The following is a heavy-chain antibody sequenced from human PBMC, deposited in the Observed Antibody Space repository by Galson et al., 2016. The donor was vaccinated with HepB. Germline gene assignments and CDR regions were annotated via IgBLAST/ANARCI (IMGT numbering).Heavy chain of an antibody. J-gene: IGHJ4*02. CDR3: ARDQSRRGPTTFDY. Sequence: SLRLSCAASGFAFSNSWVHWVRQVPGKGLVWVARIDIDGNDIKYADSVKGRFTISRDNAKKTLYLQMNSLRAEDTAVYYCARDQSRRGPTTFDYWGLGTLVTVSS. CDR2: IDIDGNDI. V-gene: IGHV3-74*03. CDR1: GFAFSNSW. D-gene: IGHD1-1*01.